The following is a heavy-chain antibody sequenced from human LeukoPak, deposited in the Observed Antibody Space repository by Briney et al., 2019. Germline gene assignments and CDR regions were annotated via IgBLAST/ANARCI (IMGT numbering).Heavy chain of an antibody. V-gene: IGHV1-69*13. CDR1: GGTFSSYA. J-gene: IGHJ5*02. Sequence: SVKVSCKASGGTFSSYAISWVRQAPGQGLEWMGGIIPIFGTANYAQKFQGRVTITADESTSTAYMELSSLRSEDTAAYYCARDPSGSLAHWFDPWGQGTLVTVSS. CDR3: ARDPSGSLAHWFDP. D-gene: IGHD1-26*01. CDR2: IIPIFGTA.